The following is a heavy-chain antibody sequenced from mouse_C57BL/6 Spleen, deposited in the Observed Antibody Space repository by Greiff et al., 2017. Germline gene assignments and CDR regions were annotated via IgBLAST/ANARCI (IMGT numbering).Heavy chain of an antibody. J-gene: IGHJ2*01. V-gene: IGHV5-6*01. D-gene: IGHD2-1*01. CDR2: ISSGGSYT. CDR1: GFTFSSYG. CDR3: ATYGNYYFDD. Sequence: EVQVVESGGDLVKPGGSLKLSCAASGFTFSSYGMSWVRQTPDKRLEWVATISSGGSYTYYPDSVKGRFTISRDNAKNTLYLQMSSLKSEDTAMYYCATYGNYYFDDWGQGTTLTVSS.